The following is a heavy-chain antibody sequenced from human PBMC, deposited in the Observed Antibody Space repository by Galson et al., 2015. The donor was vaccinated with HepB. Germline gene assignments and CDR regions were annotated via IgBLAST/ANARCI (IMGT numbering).Heavy chain of an antibody. CDR2: ISGSSVSI. V-gene: IGHV3-48*02. CDR1: GFTFSSHS. D-gene: IGHD2-8*02. Sequence: SLRLSCAASGFTFSSHSMNWVRQAPGKGLEWLSYISGSSVSIYYADSVKGRFTISRDNDQNSLYLQMDSLRDEDTAVYYCARVYCTGGSCYGTGFDYWGQGILVTVSS. J-gene: IGHJ4*02. CDR3: ARVYCTGGSCYGTGFDY.